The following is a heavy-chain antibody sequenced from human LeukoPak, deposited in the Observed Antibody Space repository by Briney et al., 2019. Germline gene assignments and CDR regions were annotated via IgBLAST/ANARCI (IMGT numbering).Heavy chain of an antibody. CDR2: IKQDGSEK. CDR1: GFTFSSYW. V-gene: IGHV3-7*04. D-gene: IGHD1-26*01. CDR3: ARVQWELTPWYYYYYMDV. J-gene: IGHJ6*03. Sequence: GGSLRLSCAASGFTFSSYWMSWVRQAPGKGLEWVANIKQDGSEKYYVDSVKGRFTISRDNAKNSLYLQMNSLRAEDTAVYYCARVQWELTPWYYYYYMDVWGKGTTVTVSS.